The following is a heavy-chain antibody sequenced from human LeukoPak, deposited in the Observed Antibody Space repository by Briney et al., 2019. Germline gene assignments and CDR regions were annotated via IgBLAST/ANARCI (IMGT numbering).Heavy chain of an antibody. CDR1: GASITSGAYH. CDR2: IYTSGST. D-gene: IGHD3-22*01. J-gene: IGHJ3*02. CDR3: ARDYYDSSGYYDVGAFDI. V-gene: IGHV4-61*02. Sequence: SSETLSLTCTVSGASITSGAYHWSWIRQPAGKGLEWIGRIYTSGSTNYNPSLKSRVTISVDTSKNQFSLKLSSVTAADTAVYYCARDYYDSSGYYDVGAFDIWGQGTMVTVSS.